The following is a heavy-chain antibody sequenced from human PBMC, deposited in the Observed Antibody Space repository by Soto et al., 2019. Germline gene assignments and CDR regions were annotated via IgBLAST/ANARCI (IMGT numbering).Heavy chain of an antibody. V-gene: IGHV1-69*13. CDR1: GGTFSSYS. CDR3: ASASNSRAPRIVWFDP. D-gene: IGHD6-13*01. CDR2: IIPIFGTA. J-gene: IGHJ5*02. Sequence: SVKVSCKASGGTFSSYSISWVRQAPGQGLEWMGGIIPIFGTANYAQKFQGRVTITADESTSTAYMELSSLRSEDTAVYYCASASNSRAPRIVWFDPWRQATLVTSPQ.